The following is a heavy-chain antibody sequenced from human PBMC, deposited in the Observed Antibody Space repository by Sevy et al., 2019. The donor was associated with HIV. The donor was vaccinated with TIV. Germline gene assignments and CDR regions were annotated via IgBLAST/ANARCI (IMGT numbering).Heavy chain of an antibody. D-gene: IGHD2-15*01. CDR2: NNPNSGGT. CDR3: ARDLEEYSSGGSCYSSYYFDY. Sequence: ASVKVSCKASGYTISGYYMHWVRQAPGQGLEWMGWNNPNSGGTNYAQKFQGRVTMTRDTSISTAYMELSRLRSDDTAVYYCARDLEEYSSGGSCYSSYYFDYWGQGTLVTVSS. V-gene: IGHV1-2*02. J-gene: IGHJ4*02. CDR1: GYTISGYY.